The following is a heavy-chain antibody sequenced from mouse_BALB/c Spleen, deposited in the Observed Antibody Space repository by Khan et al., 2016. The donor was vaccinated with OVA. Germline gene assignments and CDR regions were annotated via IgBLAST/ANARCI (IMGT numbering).Heavy chain of an antibody. V-gene: IGHV1-20*02. CDR3: ARIYGSDFDY. Sequence: VQLQQSGPELVKPGASVKISCKASGYSFTGSFMTWVMQSHGKSLEWIGRINPHIGETFYNQKFKGKATLTVDESSSTAHMELRSLASEDSAVYYCARIYGSDFDYWGQGTTLTVSS. CDR1: GYSFTGSF. CDR2: INPHIGET. D-gene: IGHD1-1*01. J-gene: IGHJ2*01.